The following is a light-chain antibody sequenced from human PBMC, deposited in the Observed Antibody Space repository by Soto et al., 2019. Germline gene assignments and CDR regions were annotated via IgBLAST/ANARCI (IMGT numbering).Light chain of an antibody. CDR3: QQRANWPPRLT. Sequence: EIVLTQSPATLSLSPGKRATLSCRASQSVSSSLAWYQQKPGQAPRLLIYDASNRATGIPARFSGSGSGTDFTLTISSLEPEDFAGYYCQQRANWPPRLTFGGGTKVEIK. CDR2: DAS. J-gene: IGKJ4*01. V-gene: IGKV3-11*01. CDR1: QSVSSS.